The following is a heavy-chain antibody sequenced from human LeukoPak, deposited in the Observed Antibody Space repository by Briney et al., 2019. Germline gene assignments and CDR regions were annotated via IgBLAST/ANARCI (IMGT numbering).Heavy chain of an antibody. V-gene: IGHV4-34*01. CDR3: ARGGDYTSSWYGSRSPQPDC. CDR2: INHSGSA. Sequence: PSETLSLTCGVYGGSFSGYLWNWIRQPPGKDLEWIGEINHSGSANYNPSLKSRVTISVDTSKNQFSLKLRSVTAADTAVYYCARGGDYTSSWYGSRSPQPDCWGQGTLVTVSS. CDR1: GGSFSGYL. D-gene: IGHD6-13*01. J-gene: IGHJ4*02.